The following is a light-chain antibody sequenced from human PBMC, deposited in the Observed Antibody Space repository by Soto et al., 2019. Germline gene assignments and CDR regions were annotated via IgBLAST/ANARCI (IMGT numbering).Light chain of an antibody. Sequence: QSVLTQPASVSGSPGQSITISCTGTSSDVGGYNYVSWYQQHPGKAPKLMIYDVSNRPSGVSNCFSGSKSGNTASLTISGLQAEDEADYYCSSYTSSSTSGVFGGGTKLTVL. CDR3: SSYTSSSTSGV. CDR2: DVS. J-gene: IGLJ2*01. CDR1: SSDVGGYNY. V-gene: IGLV2-14*01.